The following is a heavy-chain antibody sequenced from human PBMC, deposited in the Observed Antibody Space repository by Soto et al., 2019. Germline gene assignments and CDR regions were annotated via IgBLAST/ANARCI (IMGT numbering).Heavy chain of an antibody. J-gene: IGHJ6*02. D-gene: IGHD3-3*01. CDR2: IYHSGST. Sequence: PSETLSLTCAVSGGSISSSNWWSWVRQPPGKGLEWIGEIYHSGSTNYNPSLKSRVTISVDKSKNQFSLKLSSVTAADTAVYYCARERGEWILRFLDVWGQGTTVTVSS. CDR3: ARERGEWILRFLDV. V-gene: IGHV4-4*02. CDR1: GGSISSSNW.